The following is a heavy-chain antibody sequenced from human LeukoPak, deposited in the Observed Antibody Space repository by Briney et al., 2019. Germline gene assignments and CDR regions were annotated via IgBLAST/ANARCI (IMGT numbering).Heavy chain of an antibody. V-gene: IGHV3-49*04. CDR3: TRGYGDPQQDYY. CDR2: IRGKGYDGTI. D-gene: IGHD4-17*01. Sequence: GGSLRLSCTTSGFIFGDYGMSWVRQAPGKGLEWVGFIRGKGYDGTIEYAASVKGRLTISRDDSKSIAYLQMNSLKTEDTAVYYCTRGYGDPQQDYYWGQGTLVTVSS. J-gene: IGHJ4*02. CDR1: GFIFGDYG.